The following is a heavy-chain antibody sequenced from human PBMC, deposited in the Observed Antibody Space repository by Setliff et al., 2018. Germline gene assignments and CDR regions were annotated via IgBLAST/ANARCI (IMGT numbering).Heavy chain of an antibody. CDR2: LSHNGNA. CDR1: GGPITSASYY. CDR3: ARGGTFRYFDY. Sequence: SETLSLTCTVSGGPITSASYYWNWVRQRPGEGLEWIGYLSHNGNAYYNPSLKSRVDMSIDTSRKQLSLRMTSMSAADTAIYYCARGGTFRYFDYWGQGTPVTVSS. V-gene: IGHV4-31*03. D-gene: IGHD5-12*01. J-gene: IGHJ4*02.